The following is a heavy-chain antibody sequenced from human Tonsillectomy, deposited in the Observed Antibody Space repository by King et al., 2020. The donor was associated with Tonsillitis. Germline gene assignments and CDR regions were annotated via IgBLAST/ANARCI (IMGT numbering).Heavy chain of an antibody. J-gene: IGHJ4*02. Sequence: VQLVESGGGLVQPGESLRLSCAASGFTFNSAWVNWFRQAPGMGLEWVVRVKSAAGGATIDYAAPVRGRFTISRDDSQNTVFLPSDIRKTEDTAAYYFTIAVPTPLGQIDYWGEGTQLTVAS. CDR3: TIAVPTPLGQIDY. CDR2: VKSAAGGATI. CDR1: GFTFNSAW. V-gene: IGHV3-15*07. D-gene: IGHD1-14*01.